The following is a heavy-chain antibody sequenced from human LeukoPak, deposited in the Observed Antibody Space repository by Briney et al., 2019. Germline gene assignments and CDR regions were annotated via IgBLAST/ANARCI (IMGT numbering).Heavy chain of an antibody. J-gene: IGHJ4*02. CDR2: TYYSGST. Sequence: SSETLSLTCTVSGGSISSYFWSWIRQPPGKGLEWIGYTYYSGSTNYNPSLKSRVTMSVDTPKNQFSLKLSSVTAADTAVYYCARIDRAVAGTIDYWGQGTLVTVSS. D-gene: IGHD6-19*01. CDR1: GGSISSYF. CDR3: ARIDRAVAGTIDY. V-gene: IGHV4-59*08.